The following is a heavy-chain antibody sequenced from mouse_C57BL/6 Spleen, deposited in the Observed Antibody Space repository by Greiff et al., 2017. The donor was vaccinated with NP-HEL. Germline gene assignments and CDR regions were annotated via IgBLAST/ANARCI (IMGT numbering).Heavy chain of an antibody. CDR3: ARGQLRPHFDY. CDR2: IHPNSGST. V-gene: IGHV1-64*01. J-gene: IGHJ2*01. D-gene: IGHD3-2*02. Sequence: VKLQQPGAELVKPGASVKLSCKASGYTFTSYWMHWVKQRPGQGLEWIGMIHPNSGSTNYNEKFKSKATLTVDKSSSTAYMQLSSLTSEDSAVYYCARGQLRPHFDYWGQGTTLTVSS. CDR1: GYTFTSYW.